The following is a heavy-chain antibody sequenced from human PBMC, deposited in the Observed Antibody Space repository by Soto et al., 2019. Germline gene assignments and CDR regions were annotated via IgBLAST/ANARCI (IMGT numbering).Heavy chain of an antibody. Sequence: QVQLQQSSPGLVKPSQALSLTYDISGDSVSSNSAGWNWIRQTPSRGLEWLGRTYYKSKWYYTYAASVKSRITVSPDTSKNQFSLQLTSVTPEDTAVYYCARGSWDDVSGHYYMDVWDKGTTVTVSS. CDR3: ARGSWDDVSGHYYMDV. CDR2: TYYKSKWYY. V-gene: IGHV6-1*01. CDR1: GDSVSSNSAG. D-gene: IGHD1-1*01. J-gene: IGHJ6*03.